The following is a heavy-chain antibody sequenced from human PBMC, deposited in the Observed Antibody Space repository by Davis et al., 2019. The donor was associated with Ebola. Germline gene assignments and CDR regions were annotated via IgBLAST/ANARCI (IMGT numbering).Heavy chain of an antibody. Sequence: GESLKISCAASGFTFSSYWMSWVRQAPGKGLEWVANIKQDGSEKYYVDSVKGRFTISRDNAKNSLYLQMNSLRAEDTAVYYCARDKEPVEGAFDIWGQGTMVTVSS. CDR1: GFTFSSYW. V-gene: IGHV3-7*03. J-gene: IGHJ3*02. D-gene: IGHD1-14*01. CDR3: ARDKEPVEGAFDI. CDR2: IKQDGSEK.